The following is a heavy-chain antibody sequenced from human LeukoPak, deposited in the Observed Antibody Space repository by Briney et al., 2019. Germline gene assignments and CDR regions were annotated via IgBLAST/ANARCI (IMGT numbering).Heavy chain of an antibody. D-gene: IGHD1-14*01. CDR1: GFTFSDYA. CDR2: ISSTSSHI. J-gene: IGHJ4*02. Sequence: GGSLRFSCAASGFTFSDYAMNWVRQAPGKGLEWVSSISSTSSHIFYADSVKGRFTISRDNSKNTLYLQMNSLRAEDTAVYYCARAGTDFAAYYFDYWGQGTLVTVSS. V-gene: IGHV3-21*01. CDR3: ARAGTDFAAYYFDY.